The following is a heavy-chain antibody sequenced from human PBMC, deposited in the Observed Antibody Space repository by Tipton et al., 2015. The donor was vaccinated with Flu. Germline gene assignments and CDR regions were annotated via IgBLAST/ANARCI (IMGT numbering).Heavy chain of an antibody. J-gene: IGHJ5*01. CDR1: SGSISLYY. V-gene: IGHV4-59*08. Sequence: TLSLTCTVSSGSISLYYWNWVRKPPGGGLEWIGNVHRSGNGYYKPSLKSRVSISVDTSKNQFSLELTSVTAADTAVYYCARRDYSNYVSGPQNWFDSWGQGILVTVSS. CDR2: VHRSGNG. D-gene: IGHD4-11*01. CDR3: ARRDYSNYVSGPQNWFDS.